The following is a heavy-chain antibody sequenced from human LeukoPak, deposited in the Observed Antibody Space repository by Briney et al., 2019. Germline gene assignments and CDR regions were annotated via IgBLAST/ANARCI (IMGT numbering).Heavy chain of an antibody. CDR1: GFTLSDFW. CDR2: INRDGTQT. D-gene: IGHD6-13*01. Sequence: PGGSLRLSCAASGFTLSDFWMNWVRQAPGKGLEWVAIINRDGTQTHYVDSVKGRFTISRDNAKNSLYLQMNSLRAEDTAVYYCARTPYSSSWTLGYWGQGTLVTVSS. V-gene: IGHV3-7*04. CDR3: ARTPYSSSWTLGY. J-gene: IGHJ4*02.